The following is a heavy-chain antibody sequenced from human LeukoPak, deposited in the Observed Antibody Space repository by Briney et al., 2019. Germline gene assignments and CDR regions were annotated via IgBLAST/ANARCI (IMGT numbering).Heavy chain of an antibody. V-gene: IGHV3-21*01. Sequence: GGSLRLSCAASGFTFRTYRMNWLRQAPGKGLEWVSSISTTSAYLKYADSVKGRFTVSRDNAKNSLYLQMNSLSAEDTAVYYCAADCSSTSCLGYWGLGTLVTVSS. CDR1: GFTFRTYR. D-gene: IGHD2-2*01. CDR3: AADCSSTSCLGY. CDR2: ISTTSAYL. J-gene: IGHJ4*02.